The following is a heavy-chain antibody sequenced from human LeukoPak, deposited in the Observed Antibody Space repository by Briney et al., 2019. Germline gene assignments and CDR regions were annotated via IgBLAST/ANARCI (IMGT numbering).Heavy chain of an antibody. V-gene: IGHV4-30-2*01. D-gene: IGHD5-12*01. J-gene: IGHJ4*02. Sequence: SETLSLTCAVSGGSISSGSYSWSWIRQPPGKGLEWIGYIYHSGSTYYNPSLKSRVTISVDRSKNQFSLKLSSVTAADTAVYYCARGVGSGYDLYDYWGQGTLVTVSS. CDR3: ARGVGSGYDLYDY. CDR1: GGSISSGSYS. CDR2: IYHSGST.